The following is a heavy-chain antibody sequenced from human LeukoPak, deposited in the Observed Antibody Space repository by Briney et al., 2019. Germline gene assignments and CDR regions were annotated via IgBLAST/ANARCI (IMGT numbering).Heavy chain of an antibody. D-gene: IGHD1-26*01. Sequence: GGSLRLSCTASGFTFGDYAMSWFRQAPGQGLEWVGFIRSKAYGGTTEYAASVKGRFTISRDDSKSIAYLQMNSLRTEDTAVYYCTARGRGVGATILFDYWGQGTLVTVSS. CDR1: GFTFGDYA. J-gene: IGHJ4*02. CDR3: TARGRGVGATILFDY. CDR2: IRSKAYGGTT. V-gene: IGHV3-49*03.